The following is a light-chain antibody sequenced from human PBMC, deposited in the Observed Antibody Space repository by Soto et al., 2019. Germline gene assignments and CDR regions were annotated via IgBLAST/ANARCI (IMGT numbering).Light chain of an antibody. CDR2: EVS. J-gene: IGLJ2*01. V-gene: IGLV2-23*02. CDR3: CSYAGSSTSL. CDR1: SSDVGSYNL. Sequence: ALTQPASVSGSPGQSITISCTGTSSDVGSYNLVSWYQQHPGKAPKLMIYEVSKRPSGVSNRFSGSKSGNTASLTISGLQAEDEADYYCCSYAGSSTSLFGGGTKLTVL.